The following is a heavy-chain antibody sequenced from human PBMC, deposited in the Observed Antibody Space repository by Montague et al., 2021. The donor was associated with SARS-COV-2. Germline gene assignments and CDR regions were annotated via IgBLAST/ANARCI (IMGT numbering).Heavy chain of an antibody. D-gene: IGHD6-13*01. CDR2: IYYSGST. CDR1: GGSISSGSYY. CDR3: ARPKYSSSWYVDY. Sequence: SETLSLTCTVSGGSISSGSYYWGWIRQPPGKGLEWIGSIYYSGSTYYNPSLKSRVTISVDTSKNQFSLKLSSVTAADTAVYYCARPKYSSSWYVDYWGQGTLVTVSS. J-gene: IGHJ4*02. V-gene: IGHV4-39*01.